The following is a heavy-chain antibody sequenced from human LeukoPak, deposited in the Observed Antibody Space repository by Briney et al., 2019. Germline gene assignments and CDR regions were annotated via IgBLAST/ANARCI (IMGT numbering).Heavy chain of an antibody. CDR2: ISDNGGST. J-gene: IGHJ4*02. D-gene: IGHD3-3*01. CDR3: VKNYDFWSGYYRIKAFDY. Sequence: PGGSLRLSCSASGFSFSSHTFHWVRQAPGKGLEYVSAISDNGGSTYYADSVKGRFTISRGNSMNTLYLQMTGLRTEDTAVYYCVKNYDFWSGYYRIKAFDYWGQGTLVTVSS. CDR1: GFSFSSHT. V-gene: IGHV3-64D*09.